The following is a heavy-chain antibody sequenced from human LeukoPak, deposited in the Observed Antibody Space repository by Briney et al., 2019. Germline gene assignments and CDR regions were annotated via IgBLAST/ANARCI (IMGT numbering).Heavy chain of an antibody. J-gene: IGHJ4*02. CDR2: IYETGNS. CDR3: ARHPFASPFDY. CDR1: GGSINSNY. Sequence: SETLSLTCTVSGGSINSNYWSWIRQPPGKGLEWIAYIYETGNSDYNPSLKSRVTVSIDTSKSQVSLKLSSVTAADTAVYYCARHPFASPFDYWGQGTLVTVSS. D-gene: IGHD2-21*01. V-gene: IGHV4-59*08.